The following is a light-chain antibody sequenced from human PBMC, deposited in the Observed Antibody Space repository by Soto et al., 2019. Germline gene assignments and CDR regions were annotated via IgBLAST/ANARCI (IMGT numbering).Light chain of an antibody. CDR2: EVT. CDR3: CADAGSSRYV. Sequence: QSVLTQPASVSGSPGQSITISCTRSSSHVGSYDFVSWYQQHPGKAPKVLIYEVTKRPSGVSDRFSGSKSGNTASLTISGLQADDEADYYCCADAGSSRYVFGTDQADRP. V-gene: IGLV2-23*02. CDR1: SSHVGSYDF. J-gene: IGLJ1*01.